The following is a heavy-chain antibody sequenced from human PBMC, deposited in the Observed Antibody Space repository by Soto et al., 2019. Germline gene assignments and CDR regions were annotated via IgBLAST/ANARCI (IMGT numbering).Heavy chain of an antibody. Sequence: GGSLRLSCAASGFTFSSYAMSWVRQAPGKGLEWVSAISGSGGSTYYADSVKGRFTISRDNSKNTLYLQMNSLRAEDTAVYYCAIYYGSGYYYYYGMDVWGQGTTVTVSS. CDR2: ISGSGGST. J-gene: IGHJ6*02. D-gene: IGHD3-10*01. CDR3: AIYYGSGYYYYYGMDV. CDR1: GFTFSSYA. V-gene: IGHV3-23*01.